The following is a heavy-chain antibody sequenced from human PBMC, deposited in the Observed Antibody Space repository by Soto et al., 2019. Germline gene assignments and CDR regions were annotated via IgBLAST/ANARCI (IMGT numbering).Heavy chain of an antibody. CDR1: GFTFSSYA. CDR2: ISYDGSNK. V-gene: IGHV3-30-3*01. D-gene: IGHD2-15*01. J-gene: IGHJ6*02. Sequence: GESLKISCAASGFTFSSYAMHWVRQAPGKGLEWVAVISYDGSNKYYADSVKGRFTISRDNSKNTLYLQMNSLRAEDTAVYYCARDWSPGGRYYYYYYGMDVWGQGTTVTVSS. CDR3: ARDWSPGGRYYYYYYGMDV.